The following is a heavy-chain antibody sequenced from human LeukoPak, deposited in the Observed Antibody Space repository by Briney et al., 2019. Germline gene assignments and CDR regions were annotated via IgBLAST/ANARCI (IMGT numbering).Heavy chain of an antibody. CDR1: GYTFTSYY. J-gene: IGHJ4*02. CDR3: ARRDGSSLDY. Sequence: GASVKVSCKASGYTFTSYYMHWVRQAPGQGLEWMGVINPSAGGTNYAQKFQGRVTMTRDTATSTVYMDLSSLRSEDTAVYYCARRDGSSLDYWGQGTLVTVSS. D-gene: IGHD6-6*01. CDR2: INPSAGGT. V-gene: IGHV1-46*01.